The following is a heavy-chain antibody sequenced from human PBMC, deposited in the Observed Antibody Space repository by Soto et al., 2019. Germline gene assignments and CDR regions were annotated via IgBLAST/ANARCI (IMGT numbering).Heavy chain of an antibody. Sequence: QVQLVQSGAEVKKPGSSVKVSCKASGGTFSSYTISWVRQAPGQGREWMGRIIPILGIANYAQKFQGRVTITADKSTSTAYMELSSLRSEDTAVYYCARGEIAAAGTFYYYGMDVWGQGTTVTVSS. CDR2: IIPILGIA. V-gene: IGHV1-69*02. CDR1: GGTFSSYT. CDR3: ARGEIAAAGTFYYYGMDV. D-gene: IGHD6-13*01. J-gene: IGHJ6*02.